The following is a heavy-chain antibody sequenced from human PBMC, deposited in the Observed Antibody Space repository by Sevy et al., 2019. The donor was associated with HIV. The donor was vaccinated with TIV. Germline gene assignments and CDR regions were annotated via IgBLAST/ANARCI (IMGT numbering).Heavy chain of an antibody. CDR1: GFTFSSYA. CDR2: ISYDGSNK. CDR3: ARGARRIAVAGPDY. D-gene: IGHD6-19*01. J-gene: IGHJ4*02. V-gene: IGHV3-30*04. Sequence: GGSLRLSCAASGFTFSSYAMHWVRQAPGKGLEWVAVISYDGSNKYYANSVKGRFTISRDNSKNTLYLQMNSLRAEDTAVYYWARGARRIAVAGPDYWGQGTLVTVSS.